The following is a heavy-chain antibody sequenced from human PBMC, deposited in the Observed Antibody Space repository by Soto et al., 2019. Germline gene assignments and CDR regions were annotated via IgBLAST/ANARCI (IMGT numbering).Heavy chain of an antibody. J-gene: IGHJ5*02. V-gene: IGHV4-59*01. CDR1: GGSISNYY. CDR2: MYYNGNI. Sequence: SETLSLTCNVSGGSISNYYWTWVRQSPEKGLEWIGYMYYNGNINYNPSLKSRVTISIDASKNQFSLTLKSVTAADTAVYYCASGGNWFDPWGQGVLVTVSS. CDR3: ASGGNWFDP. D-gene: IGHD3-16*01.